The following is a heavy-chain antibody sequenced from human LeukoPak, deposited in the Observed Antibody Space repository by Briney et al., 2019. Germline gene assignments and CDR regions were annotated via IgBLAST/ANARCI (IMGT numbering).Heavy chain of an antibody. CDR3: ARDRGGAAAY. Sequence: GGSLRLSCAASGFTFSDYYMSWIRQAPGKGLEWVSYISTSSSSTNYADPVKGRFTISRDNAKNSLSLQMNSLRAEDTAVYYCARDRGGAAAYWGQGTLVTVYS. J-gene: IGHJ4*02. CDR1: GFTFSDYY. D-gene: IGHD3-16*01. V-gene: IGHV3-11*05. CDR2: ISTSSSST.